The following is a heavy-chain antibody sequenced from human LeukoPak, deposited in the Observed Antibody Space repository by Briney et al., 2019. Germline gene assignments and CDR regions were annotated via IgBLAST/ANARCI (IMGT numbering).Heavy chain of an antibody. J-gene: IGHJ4*02. CDR3: ARDRRHRSSGVGDLASYFDY. Sequence: TLSLTCAVSGGSISSGGYSGSWIRQPPGEGLEGIGYIDYSGITDYTPSLKSRVTISVDTSKNQFSLKLSSVPAADTAVYYCARDRRHRSSGVGDLASYFDYWGRGTLVTVSS. CDR1: GGSISSGGYS. CDR2: IDYSGIT. V-gene: IGHV4-30-4*07. D-gene: IGHD1-14*01.